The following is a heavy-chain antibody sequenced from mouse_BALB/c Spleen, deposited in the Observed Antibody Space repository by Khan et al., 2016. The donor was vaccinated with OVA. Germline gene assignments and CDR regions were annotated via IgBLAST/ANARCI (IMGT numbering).Heavy chain of an antibody. V-gene: IGHV3-2*02. CDR3: ARSLTNTTVEATDADY. Sequence: QLKQSGPGLVKPSQSLSLTCTVTGYSITSDYAWYWIRQFPGNILEWVGYISYSGRTTYDPSLKSRISITRDTSKNPFFLQLNSVTTEDTATYGCARSLTNTTVEATDADYRDQGTIVTVYS. CDR1: GYSITSDYA. J-gene: IGHJ2*01. D-gene: IGHD1-1*01. CDR2: ISYSGRT.